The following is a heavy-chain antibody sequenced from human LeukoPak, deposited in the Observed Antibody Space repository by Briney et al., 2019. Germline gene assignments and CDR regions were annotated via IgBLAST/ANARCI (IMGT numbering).Heavy chain of an antibody. Sequence: SVKVSCKASGGTFSSYAISWVRQAPGQGLEWMGGIIPIFGTANYAQKFQGRVTITADESTSTAYMELSSLRSEDTAVYYCARLIMATIGDWFDPWGQGTLVTVSS. CDR3: ARLIMATIGDWFDP. CDR2: IIPIFGTA. V-gene: IGHV1-69*13. J-gene: IGHJ5*02. CDR1: GGTFSSYA. D-gene: IGHD5-24*01.